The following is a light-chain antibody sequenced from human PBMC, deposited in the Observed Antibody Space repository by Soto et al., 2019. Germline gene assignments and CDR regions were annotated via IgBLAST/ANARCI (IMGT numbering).Light chain of an antibody. CDR2: GAS. V-gene: IGKV1-9*01. CDR1: QAVSRY. J-gene: IGKJ3*01. CDR3: QQLQRTPFT. Sequence: QLTQSPSSLSASVGDRVTITCRASQAVSRYLAWYQQKAGKAHKLLIYGASTLQSGVPSRFSGFGSGTEFTLTISSLQPEDFATYHCQQLQRTPFTFGPGTTVDV.